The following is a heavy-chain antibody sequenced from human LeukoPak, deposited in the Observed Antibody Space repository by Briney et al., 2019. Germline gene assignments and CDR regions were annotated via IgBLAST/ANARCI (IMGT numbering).Heavy chain of an antibody. V-gene: IGHV4-59*01. CDR2: IYYSGST. D-gene: IGHD5-24*01. J-gene: IGHJ3*02. CDR1: GGSISSYY. CDR3: ARGLLDGYTHPAAFDI. Sequence: SETLSLTCTVSGGSISSYYWSWIRQPPGKGLEWIGYIYYSGSTNYNPSLKSGVTMSVDTSKNQFTLKLSSVTAADTAVYYCARGLLDGYTHPAAFDIWGQGTMVTVSS.